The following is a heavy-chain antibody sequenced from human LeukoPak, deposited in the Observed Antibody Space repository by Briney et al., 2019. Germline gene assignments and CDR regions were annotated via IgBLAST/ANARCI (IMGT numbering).Heavy chain of an antibody. J-gene: IGHJ4*02. CDR2: IIPIFGTA. D-gene: IGHD4-17*01. CDR1: GGTFSSYA. V-gene: IGHV1-69*05. Sequence: SVKVSCKASGGTFSSYAISWARQAPGQGLEWMGRIIPIFGTANYAQKFQGRATITTDESTSTAYMELSSLRSEDTAVYYCARDRGPAGDPFDYWGQGTLVAVSS. CDR3: ARDRGPAGDPFDY.